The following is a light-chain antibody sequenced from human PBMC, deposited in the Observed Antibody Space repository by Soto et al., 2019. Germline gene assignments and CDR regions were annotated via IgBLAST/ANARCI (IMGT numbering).Light chain of an antibody. CDR2: GAS. CDR3: QQSYSPLALT. Sequence: DIQMTQSPSSLSASVGDRVTITCRASQTISPYLNWYQQKPGKAPKLLIYGASTLQSGVPSRFSGCGSGVDFTLTISSLQPEDFATYYCQQSYSPLALTFGGGTKVEIK. J-gene: IGKJ4*01. V-gene: IGKV1-39*01. CDR1: QTISPY.